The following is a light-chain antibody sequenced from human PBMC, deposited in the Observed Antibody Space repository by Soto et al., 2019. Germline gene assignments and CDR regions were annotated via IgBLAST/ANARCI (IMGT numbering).Light chain of an antibody. CDR3: QHYDTSLT. CDR2: GTS. CDR1: QSVRTDY. Sequence: EIVLTQSPDTLSLSPGARATLSCRASQSVRTDYVTWYQQRRCQAPRLLIYGTSDRAAGVPERFSGSGSGTDFTLTIGRLEPEDFAVYYCQHYDTSLTFGGGTKVEIK. J-gene: IGKJ4*01. V-gene: IGKV3-20*01.